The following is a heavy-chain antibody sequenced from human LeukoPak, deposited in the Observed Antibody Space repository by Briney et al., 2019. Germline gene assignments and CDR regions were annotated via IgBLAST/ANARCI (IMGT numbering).Heavy chain of an antibody. CDR3: AREWSGSYFGQAYAFDI. V-gene: IGHV1-18*01. Sequence: PEASVKVSCKASGYTFTSYGISWVRQAPGQGLEWMGWISAYNGNTNYAQKLQGRVTMTTDTSTSTAYMELRSLRSDDTAVYYCAREWSGSYFGQAYAFDIWGQGTMVTVSS. CDR2: ISAYNGNT. D-gene: IGHD1-26*01. J-gene: IGHJ3*02. CDR1: GYTFTSYG.